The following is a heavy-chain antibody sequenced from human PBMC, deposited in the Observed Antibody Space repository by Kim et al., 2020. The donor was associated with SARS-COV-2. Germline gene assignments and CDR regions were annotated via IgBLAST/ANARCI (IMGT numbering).Heavy chain of an antibody. D-gene: IGHD6-13*01. Sequence: GGSLRLSCAASGFIFSSYGMHWVRQAPGKGLEWVSDISSDRHMVYYADSVKGRFTISRDNAKNSLYLQMNSLRDEDTAVYYCAKIVSPVDGTNALDIWGQGTMVTVSS. CDR2: ISSDRHMV. CDR3: AKIVSPVDGTNALDI. V-gene: IGHV3-48*02. CDR1: GFIFSSYG. J-gene: IGHJ3*02.